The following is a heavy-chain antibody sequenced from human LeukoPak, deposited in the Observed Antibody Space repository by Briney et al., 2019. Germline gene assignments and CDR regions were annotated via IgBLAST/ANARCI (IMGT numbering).Heavy chain of an antibody. CDR3: AKATNIVVVTAPDY. J-gene: IGHJ4*02. CDR2: ISGSGGST. CDR1: GFTFSSYA. D-gene: IGHD2-21*02. V-gene: IGHV3-23*01. Sequence: GGSLRLSCAASGFTFSSYAMSWVRKAPEKGLEWVSAISGSGGSTYYADSVKGRFTISRDNSKNTLYLQMNSLRAEDTAVYYCAKATNIVVVTAPDYWGQGTLVTVSS.